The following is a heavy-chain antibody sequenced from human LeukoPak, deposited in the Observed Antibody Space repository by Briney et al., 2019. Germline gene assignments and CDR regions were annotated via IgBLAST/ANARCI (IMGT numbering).Heavy chain of an antibody. CDR2: IYYSGST. Sequence: SETLSLTCTVPGGSISSGGYYWSWIRQHPGKGLEWIGYIYYSGSTYYNPSLKSRVTISVDTSKNQFSLKLSSVTAADTAVYYCARAPDSSGYLDAFDIWGQGTMVTVSS. J-gene: IGHJ3*02. CDR1: GGSISSGGYY. D-gene: IGHD3-22*01. CDR3: ARAPDSSGYLDAFDI. V-gene: IGHV4-31*03.